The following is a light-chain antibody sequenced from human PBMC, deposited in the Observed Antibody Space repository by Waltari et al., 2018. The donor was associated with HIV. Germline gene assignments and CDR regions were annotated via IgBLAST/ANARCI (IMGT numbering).Light chain of an antibody. CDR3: QQCATAPLP. V-gene: IGKV3-20*01. CDR1: QTVGNNY. Sequence: DIVLTQSPGTLPLSPGERASLSCRASQTVGNNYVAWFQQKPGQAPRLLIYDPYMRATGIPDRFSGRGSGTDFTLTISRLGTEDFAVECCQQCATAPLPFGGGTKVEIK. J-gene: IGKJ4*01. CDR2: DPY.